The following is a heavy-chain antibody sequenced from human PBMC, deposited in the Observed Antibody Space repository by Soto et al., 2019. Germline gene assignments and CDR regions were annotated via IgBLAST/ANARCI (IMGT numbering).Heavy chain of an antibody. CDR2: ISSSGSTI. D-gene: IGHD1-7*01. Sequence: LRLSCAASGFTFSDYYMSWIRQAPGKGLEWVSYISSSGSTIYYADSVKGRFTISRDNAKNSLYLQMNSLRAEDTAVYYCARDPLLELRGMLDWFDPWGQGTLVTVSS. V-gene: IGHV3-11*01. CDR1: GFTFSDYY. CDR3: ARDPLLELRGMLDWFDP. J-gene: IGHJ5*02.